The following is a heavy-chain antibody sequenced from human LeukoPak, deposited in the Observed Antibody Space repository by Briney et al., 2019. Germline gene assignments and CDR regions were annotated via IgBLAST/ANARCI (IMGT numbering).Heavy chain of an antibody. D-gene: IGHD6-6*01. CDR1: GFTFSSYS. V-gene: IGHV3-48*01. CDR2: ISSSSSTI. CDR3: ARETSWYSSSFFDY. J-gene: IGHJ4*02. Sequence: GGSLRLSCAASGFTFSSYSMNWVRQAPGKGLEWVSYISSSSSTIYYADSVKGRFTISRDNAKNSLYLQMNSLRAEDTAVYYCARETSWYSSSFFDYWGQGTLVTVSS.